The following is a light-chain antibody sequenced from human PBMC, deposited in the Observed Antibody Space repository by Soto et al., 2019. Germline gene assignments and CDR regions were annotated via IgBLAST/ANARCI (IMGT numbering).Light chain of an antibody. J-gene: IGLJ1*01. CDR1: SSDVGGYNY. CDR2: DVN. V-gene: IGLV2-11*01. Sequence: QSVLTQPRSVSGSPGQSVTISCTGTSSDVGGYNYVSWYQQHPGKAPKLMIYDVNERPSGVPERFSGSKSGNTASLTISGVQAEDEADYYCSSYGGNYTYVFVTGTKLTV. CDR3: SSYGGNYTYV.